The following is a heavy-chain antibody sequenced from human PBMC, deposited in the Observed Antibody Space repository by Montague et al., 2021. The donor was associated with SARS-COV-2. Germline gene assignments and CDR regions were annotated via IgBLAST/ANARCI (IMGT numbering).Heavy chain of an antibody. CDR1: EFTFSNYA. CDR3: ARESVRAVAGDFDC. CDR2: ISYDGSKK. V-gene: IGHV3-30-3*01. Sequence: SLRLSCAASEFTFSNYAMHWVRQAPGKGLEWVAFISYDGSKKYYADSVKGRFTISRDNSRNTLYLQMNSLRAEDTAVYYCARESVRAVAGDFDCWGQGALVTVSS. D-gene: IGHD6-19*01. J-gene: IGHJ4*02.